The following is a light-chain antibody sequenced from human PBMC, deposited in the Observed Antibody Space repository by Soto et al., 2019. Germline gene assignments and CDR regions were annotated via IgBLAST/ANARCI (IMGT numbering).Light chain of an antibody. CDR2: DAS. CDR1: QSIGRN. CDR3: QQYNNRPPIT. J-gene: IGKJ5*01. V-gene: IGKV3D-15*01. Sequence: ETVMTQSPATLSVSPGARVTLSCRASQSIGRNLAWFQQKPGQAPRLLIYDASNRATGIPARFSGIVSGTEFTLTISGLQSEDFAVYYGQQYNNRPPITFGQGTRLEIK.